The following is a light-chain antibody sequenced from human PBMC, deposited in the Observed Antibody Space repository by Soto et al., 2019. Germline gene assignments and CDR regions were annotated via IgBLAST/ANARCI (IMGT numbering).Light chain of an antibody. CDR3: QQGYSSPAT. CDR2: GAS. V-gene: IGKV1-39*01. J-gene: IGKJ5*01. CDR1: QSIGKH. Sequence: DIQMTQSPSVLSASVGDRVTITCRASQSIGKHLNWYQQKPGKAPKFLIYGASTLQNGVLSRFTGSGSGTDFTLTVNSLQAEDFATYYCQQGYSSPATFGQGTRLEI.